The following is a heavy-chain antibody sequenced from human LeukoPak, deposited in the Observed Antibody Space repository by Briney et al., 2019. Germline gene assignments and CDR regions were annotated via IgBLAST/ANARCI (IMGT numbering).Heavy chain of an antibody. D-gene: IGHD1-26*01. CDR3: TTDQGADSLQWELLVDAFDI. J-gene: IGHJ3*02. Sequence: WIRQPPGKGLEWVGRIKSKTDGGTTDYAAPVKGRFTISRDDSKNTLYLQMNSLKTEDTAVYYCTTDQGADSLQWELLVDAFDIWGQGTMVTVSS. V-gene: IGHV3-15*01. CDR2: IKSKTDGGTT.